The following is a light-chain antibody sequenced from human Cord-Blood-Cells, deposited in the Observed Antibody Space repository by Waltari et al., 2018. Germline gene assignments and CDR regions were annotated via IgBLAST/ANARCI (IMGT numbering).Light chain of an antibody. J-gene: IGKJ4*01. CDR1: QSISSY. V-gene: IGKV1-39*01. Sequence: DIQMTQSPSSLSASVGDRVTITCRASQSISSYLNWYQQTPGKAPRLLIYAASSLQSGVPSRFSGSGSGTDFTLTISSLQPEDFATYYCQQSYSTPPATFGGGTKVEIK. CDR3: QQSYSTPPAT. CDR2: AAS.